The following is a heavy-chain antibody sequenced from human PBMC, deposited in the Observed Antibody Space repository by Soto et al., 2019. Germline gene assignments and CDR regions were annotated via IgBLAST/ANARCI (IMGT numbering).Heavy chain of an antibody. J-gene: IGHJ4*02. CDR2: ISGSGGST. Sequence: PGGSLRLSCAASGFTFSSYAMSWVRQAPGKGLEWVSAISGSGGSTYYADSVKGRFTISRDNSKNTLYLQMNSLRAEDTAVYYCAKPHYDGSGYYLWYFDYWGQGTLVTVSS. CDR3: AKPHYDGSGYYLWYFDY. CDR1: GFTFSSYA. D-gene: IGHD3-22*01. V-gene: IGHV3-23*01.